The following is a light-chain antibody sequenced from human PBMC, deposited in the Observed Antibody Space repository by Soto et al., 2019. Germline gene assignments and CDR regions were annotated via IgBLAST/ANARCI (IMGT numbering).Light chain of an antibody. Sequence: EMVLTQSPATLSLSPGERATLSCRASQSISRYLAWYQQKPGQAPRLLIYDASNRATGIQARFSGSGSGTDFTLTISSLEPEDFAVYYCQQRSNWPWTFGQGTKVEIK. V-gene: IGKV3-11*01. CDR3: QQRSNWPWT. CDR1: QSISRY. J-gene: IGKJ1*01. CDR2: DAS.